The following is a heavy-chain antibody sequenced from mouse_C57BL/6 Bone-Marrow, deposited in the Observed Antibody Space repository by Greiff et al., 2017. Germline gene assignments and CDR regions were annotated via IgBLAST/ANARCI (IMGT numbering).Heavy chain of an antibody. J-gene: IGHJ2*01. Sequence: QVQLQQPGAELVKPGASVKMSCKASGYTFTSYWITWVKQRPGQGLEWIGDIYPGSGSTNYNEKFKSKATLTVDTSSSTAYMQLSSLTSEDSAVYYGALVITTVVAHYFDYWGQGTTLTVSA. CDR1: GYTFTSYW. D-gene: IGHD1-1*01. CDR2: IYPGSGST. V-gene: IGHV1-55*01. CDR3: ALVITTVVAHYFDY.